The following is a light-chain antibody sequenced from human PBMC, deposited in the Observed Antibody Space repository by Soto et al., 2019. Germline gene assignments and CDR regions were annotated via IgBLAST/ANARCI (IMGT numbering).Light chain of an antibody. CDR2: DVS. Sequence: QSGLTQPRSVSWSPGKSVTISCTGPSIDVGGSNYVSWYQQHPGKAPILMIYDVSGRPSGVPDRFSGSKSGNTASLTISGLQAEDEADYYCCSYAVTFYVFGTGTKVTVL. J-gene: IGLJ1*01. CDR3: CSYAVTFYV. CDR1: SIDVGGSNY. V-gene: IGLV2-11*01.